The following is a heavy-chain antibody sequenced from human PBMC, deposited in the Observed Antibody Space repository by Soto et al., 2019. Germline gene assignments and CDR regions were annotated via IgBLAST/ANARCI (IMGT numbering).Heavy chain of an antibody. V-gene: IGHV5-10-1*01. Sequence: GESLKISCEGSGYTFTSYYITWARQLPGKGLEWMGRIDPSDSYTTYNPSFQGHVTISADKSIRTAYLQWSSLEASDSAMYYCATADTDIVRKGVDVWGQGTPVTVSS. CDR3: ATADTDIVRKGVDV. CDR2: IDPSDSYT. D-gene: IGHD5-12*01. J-gene: IGHJ6*02. CDR1: GYTFTSYY.